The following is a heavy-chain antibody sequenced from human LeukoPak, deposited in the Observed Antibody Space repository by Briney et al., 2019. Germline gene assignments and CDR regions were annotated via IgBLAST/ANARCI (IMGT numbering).Heavy chain of an antibody. CDR3: ARGSSEYAFDI. J-gene: IGHJ3*02. CDR1: GGSISSYY. D-gene: IGHD3-22*01. Sequence: PSETLSLTCTVSGGSISSYYWSWIRQPPGKGLEWIGYIYYGGSTNYNPSLKSRVTISVDTSKNQFSLKLSSVTAADTAVYYCARGSSEYAFDIWGQGTMVTVSS. CDR2: IYYGGST. V-gene: IGHV4-59*01.